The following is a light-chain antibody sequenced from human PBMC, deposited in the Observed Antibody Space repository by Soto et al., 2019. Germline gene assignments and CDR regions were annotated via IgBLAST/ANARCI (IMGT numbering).Light chain of an antibody. V-gene: IGKV3D-15*01. Sequence: EIVLTQSPGTLSLSPGERATLSCRASQSVSSYLAWYQQKPGQAPRLLIYDASNRATGIPARFSGTGSGTEFTLTISSLQSEDFALYYCQQYNDWPLTFGQGTKGDIK. CDR1: QSVSSY. CDR3: QQYNDWPLT. CDR2: DAS. J-gene: IGKJ1*01.